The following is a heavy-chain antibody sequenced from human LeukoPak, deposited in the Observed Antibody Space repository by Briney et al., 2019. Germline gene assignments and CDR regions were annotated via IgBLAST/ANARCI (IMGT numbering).Heavy chain of an antibody. CDR1: GFTFSSYG. D-gene: IGHD2-15*01. CDR2: IRYDGTTK. CDR3: AKDSIGRWPKNFDF. V-gene: IGHV3-30*02. Sequence: GGSLRLSCAASGFTFSSYGMHWVRQAPGKGLEWVAFIRYDGTTKYYADSVKGRFTISRDTSKNTLYLRMNSLRPEDTALYYCAKDSIGRWPKNFDFWGQGTLVTVSS. J-gene: IGHJ4*02.